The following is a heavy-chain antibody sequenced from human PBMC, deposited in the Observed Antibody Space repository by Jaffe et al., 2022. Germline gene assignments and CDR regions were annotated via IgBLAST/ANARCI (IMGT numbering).Heavy chain of an antibody. J-gene: IGHJ4*02. D-gene: IGHD3-10*01. CDR2: ISVSGDTT. CDR3: AKRSAYYGSGSYLYFDY. CDR1: GFTFSSYA. Sequence: EVHLLESGGGLVQPGGSLRLSCAASGFTFSSYAMSWVRQAPGKGLEWVSSISVSGDTTFYAETVKGRFTISRDDSKNTLHLQMNSLRAEDTAVYFCAKRSAYYGSGSYLYFDYWGLGTLVTVSS. V-gene: IGHV3-23*01.